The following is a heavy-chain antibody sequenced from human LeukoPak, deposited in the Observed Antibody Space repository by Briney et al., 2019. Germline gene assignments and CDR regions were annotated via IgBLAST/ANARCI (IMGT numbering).Heavy chain of an antibody. CDR3: AREGIAAAGTVDY. Sequence: GALRLSCAASGFTFTSYWMSWVRQAPGKGLEWVANIKPDGSEKYYVDSVKGRFTISRDNAKNSLYLQMNSLRAEDTAVYYCAREGIAAAGTVDYWGQGTLVTVSS. J-gene: IGHJ4*02. CDR2: IKPDGSEK. V-gene: IGHV3-7*01. D-gene: IGHD6-13*01. CDR1: GFTFTSYW.